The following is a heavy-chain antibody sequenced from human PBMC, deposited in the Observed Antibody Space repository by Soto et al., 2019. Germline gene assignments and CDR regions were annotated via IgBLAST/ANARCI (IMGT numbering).Heavy chain of an antibody. V-gene: IGHV1-3*01. D-gene: IGHD3-10*01. CDR2: INAGNGNT. J-gene: IGHJ5*02. Sequence: QVQLVQSGAEVKKPGASVKVSCKASGYTFTSYAMHWVRQAPGQRLEWMGWINAGNGNTKYSQKFQGRVTITRDTSASTAYMELSILRSEDTAVYYCGRGSGHNWFDPWGQGTLVTVSS. CDR3: GRGSGHNWFDP. CDR1: GYTFTSYA.